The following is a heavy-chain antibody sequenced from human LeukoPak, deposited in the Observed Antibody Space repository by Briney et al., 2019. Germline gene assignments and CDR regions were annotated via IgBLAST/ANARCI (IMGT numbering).Heavy chain of an antibody. V-gene: IGHV4-4*02. J-gene: IGHJ4*02. CDR3: ARVSSDNLDY. CDR2: IYHSGST. CDR1: GGSISSSNW. D-gene: IGHD1-14*01. Sequence: SETPSLTCADSGGSISSSNWWSWVRQPPGMGLEWIGEIYHSGSTNYNLSLTSRVTISVDKSKNQFSLKLSSVTAADTAVYYCARVSSDNLDYWGQGTLVTVSS.